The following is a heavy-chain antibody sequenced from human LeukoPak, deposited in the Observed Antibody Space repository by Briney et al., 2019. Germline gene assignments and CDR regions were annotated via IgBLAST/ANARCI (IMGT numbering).Heavy chain of an antibody. Sequence: GGSLRLSCAASGFTFSSYAMSWVRQAPGKGLEWVSAISGSGGSTYYADSVKGRFTISRDNSKNTLYLQLNSLGAEDTAVYYCAAQPCSVGRCYLDYWGQGTLVTVSS. D-gene: IGHD2-15*01. CDR1: GFTFSSYA. CDR3: AAQPCSVGRCYLDY. CDR2: ISGSGGST. V-gene: IGHV3-23*01. J-gene: IGHJ4*02.